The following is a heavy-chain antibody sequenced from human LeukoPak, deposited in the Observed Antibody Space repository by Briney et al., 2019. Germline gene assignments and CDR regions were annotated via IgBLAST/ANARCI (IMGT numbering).Heavy chain of an antibody. CDR2: IYYSGST. CDR3: ARNGYWRCGWCSFFDF. CDR1: GGSISSSSYY. V-gene: IGHV4-39*07. J-gene: IGHJ4*02. D-gene: IGHD2-15*01. Sequence: SETLSLTCTVSGGSISSSSYYWGWIRQPPGKGLEWIGSIYYSGSTYYNPSLKSRVTISVDTSKNQFSLKLSSVTAADTAVYYCARNGYWRCGWCSFFDFWGQGTLGTVSS.